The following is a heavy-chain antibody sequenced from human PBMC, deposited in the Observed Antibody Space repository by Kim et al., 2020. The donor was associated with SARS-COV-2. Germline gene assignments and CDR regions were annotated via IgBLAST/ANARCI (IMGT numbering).Heavy chain of an antibody. D-gene: IGHD1-20*01. CDR1: GGSFSGYY. CDR2: INHSGST. J-gene: IGHJ4*02. V-gene: IGHV4-34*01. CDR3: AGESRYTSLTYSPGY. Sequence: SQTLSLTCAVYGGSFSGYYWSWIRQPPGKGLEWIGEINHSGSTNYNPSLKSRVTISVDTSKNQFSLKLSSVTAADTAVYYCAGESRYTSLTYSPGYWGQG.